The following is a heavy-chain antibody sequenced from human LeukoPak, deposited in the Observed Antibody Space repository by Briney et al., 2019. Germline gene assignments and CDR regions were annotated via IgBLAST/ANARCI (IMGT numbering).Heavy chain of an antibody. CDR1: GYTFSGYY. J-gene: IGHJ6*03. CDR3: ARGGESIAAHIRYYYYYMDV. V-gene: IGHV1-2*02. D-gene: IGHD6-6*01. Sequence: VASVKVSCKASGYTFSGYYMHWVRQAPGQGLEWMGWINPNSGGTNYAQKFQGRVTMTRDTSISTAYMELSRLRSDDTAVYYCARGGESIAAHIRYYYYYMDVWGKGTTVTVSS. CDR2: INPNSGGT.